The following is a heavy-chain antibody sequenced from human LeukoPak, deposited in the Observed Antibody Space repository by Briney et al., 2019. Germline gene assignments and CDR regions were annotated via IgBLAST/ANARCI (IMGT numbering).Heavy chain of an antibody. CDR2: IYSDNT. J-gene: IGHJ4*02. CDR1: GFTVSSNS. CDR3: ARRAGAYSHPYDY. Sequence: GGSLRLSCTVSGFTVSSNSMSWVRQAPGKGLEWVSFIYSDNTHYSDSVMGRFTISRDNSKNTLYLQMNSLRAEDTAVYYCARRAGAYSHPYDYWGQGTLVTVSS. D-gene: IGHD4/OR15-4a*01. V-gene: IGHV3-53*01.